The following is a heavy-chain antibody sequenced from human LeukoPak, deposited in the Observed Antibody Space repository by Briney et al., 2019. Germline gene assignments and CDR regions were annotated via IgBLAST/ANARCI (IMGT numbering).Heavy chain of an antibody. D-gene: IGHD3-22*01. Sequence: SGTLSLTCTVAGGSISSYYWSWIRQPAGKGLEWIGRIYTSGSTNYNPSLKSRVTMSVDTSKNQFSLKLSSVTAADTAVYYCARDRQYYDSSGYYYRIYDYCGQGTLVTVSS. V-gene: IGHV4-4*07. CDR2: IYTSGST. CDR1: GGSISSYY. CDR3: ARDRQYYDSSGYYYRIYDY. J-gene: IGHJ4*02.